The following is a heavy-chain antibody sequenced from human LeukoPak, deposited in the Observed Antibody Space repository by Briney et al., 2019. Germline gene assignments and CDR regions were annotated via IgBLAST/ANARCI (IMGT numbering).Heavy chain of an antibody. CDR3: AREPVVLVPAAIFNWFDP. CDR2: INPNSGGT. D-gene: IGHD2-2*02. CDR1: GYTFTDYY. J-gene: IGHJ5*02. V-gene: IGHV1-2*02. Sequence: GASVKVSCKASGYTFTDYYTHWVRQAPGQGPEWMGWINPNSGGTNYAQKFQGRVTLSRDTSISTAYMEVSRLRSDDTAVYYCAREPVVLVPAAIFNWFDPWGQGTLVTVSS.